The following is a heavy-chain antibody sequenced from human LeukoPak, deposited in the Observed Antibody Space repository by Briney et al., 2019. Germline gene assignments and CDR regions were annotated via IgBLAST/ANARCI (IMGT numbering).Heavy chain of an antibody. CDR1: GFTLSSYW. V-gene: IGHV3-7*01. Sequence: PGGSLRLSCAASGFTLSSYWMSWVRQAPGKGLEWVANIKQDGRDKYSVDSVKGRFTISRDNAKNSLYLQMNSLRAEDTAVYYCAREGYSSSCDYWGQGALVTVSS. J-gene: IGHJ4*02. CDR2: IKQDGRDK. D-gene: IGHD6-13*01. CDR3: AREGYSSSCDY.